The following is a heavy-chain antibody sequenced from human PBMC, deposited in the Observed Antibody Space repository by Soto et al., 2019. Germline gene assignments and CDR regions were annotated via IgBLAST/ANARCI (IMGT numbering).Heavy chain of an antibody. V-gene: IGHV3-48*03. CDR1: GFTFSSYE. CDR3: AGSINLVRGHYHFDY. Sequence: RLSCAASGFTFSSYEMNWVRQAPGKGLEWVSYISSSGSTIYYADSVKGRFTISRDNAKNSLYLQMNSLRAEDTAVYYCAGSINLVRGHYHFDYWGQGTLVTVYS. J-gene: IGHJ4*02. CDR2: ISSSGSTI. D-gene: IGHD3-10*01.